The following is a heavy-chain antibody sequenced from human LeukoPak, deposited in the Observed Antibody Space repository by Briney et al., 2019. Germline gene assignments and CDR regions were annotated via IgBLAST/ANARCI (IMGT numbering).Heavy chain of an antibody. V-gene: IGHV4-39*07. CDR1: GGSISSSSYY. CDR3: ARGVVYDF. Sequence: KPSETLSLTCTVSGGSISSSSYYWSWIRQPPGKGLEWIGEINHSGSTNYNPSLKSRVTISVDTSKNQFSLKLSSVTAADTAVYYCARGVVYDFWGQGTLVTVSS. CDR2: INHSGST. J-gene: IGHJ4*02. D-gene: IGHD3-3*01.